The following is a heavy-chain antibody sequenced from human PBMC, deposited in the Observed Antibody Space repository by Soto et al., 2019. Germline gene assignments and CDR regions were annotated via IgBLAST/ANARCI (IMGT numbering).Heavy chain of an antibody. CDR2: IYHSGST. Sequence: QLQLQESGSGLVKPSQTLSLTCAVSGGSISSGGYSWSWIRQPPGKGLEWIGYIYHSGSTYYNPSLKSRVTISVDRSKNQFSLKLSSVTAADTAVYYCASQNDYGGNSGLSAFDIWGQGTMVTVSS. V-gene: IGHV4-30-2*01. CDR3: ASQNDYGGNSGLSAFDI. D-gene: IGHD4-17*01. CDR1: GGSISSGGYS. J-gene: IGHJ3*02.